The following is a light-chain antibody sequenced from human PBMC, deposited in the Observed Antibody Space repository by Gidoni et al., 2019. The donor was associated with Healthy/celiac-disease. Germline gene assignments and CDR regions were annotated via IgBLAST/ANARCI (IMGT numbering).Light chain of an antibody. J-gene: IGLJ2*01. V-gene: IGLV2-8*01. CDR3: SSYAGTNRV. CDR1: SSDVGGYNY. Sequence: QPALTQPPSASGSPGQSVTISCTGTSSDVGGYNYVSWYQQHPGKAPKRIIYEVTKRPSGVPDRFSGSKSGNTASLTVSGLQAEDEADYYCSSYAGTNRVFGGGTKLTVL. CDR2: EVT.